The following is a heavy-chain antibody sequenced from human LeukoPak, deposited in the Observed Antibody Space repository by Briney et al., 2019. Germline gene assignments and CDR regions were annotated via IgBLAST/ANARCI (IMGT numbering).Heavy chain of an antibody. D-gene: IGHD4-23*01. CDR1: GFTFSSYA. J-gene: IGHJ4*02. CDR3: AKDPKTTVVTWSFDY. CDR2: ISGSGGST. Sequence: GGSLRLSCAASGFTFSSYAMSRVRQAPGKGLEWVSAISGSGGSTYYADSVKGRFTISRDNSKNTLYLQMNSLRAEDTAVYYCAKDPKTTVVTWSFDYWGQGTLVTVSS. V-gene: IGHV3-23*01.